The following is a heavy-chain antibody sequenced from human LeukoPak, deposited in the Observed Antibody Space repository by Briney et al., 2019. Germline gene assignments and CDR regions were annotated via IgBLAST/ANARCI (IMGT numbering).Heavy chain of an antibody. CDR1: GFTFSSYS. Sequence: PGGSLRLSCAASGFTFSSYSMNWVRQAPGKGLEWVSSISSSSSYIYYADSVKGRFTISRDNAKNSLYLQMNSLRAEDTAVYYCARGSRDGYNLFLDYWGQGTLVTVSS. D-gene: IGHD5-24*01. CDR2: ISSSSSYI. V-gene: IGHV3-21*01. J-gene: IGHJ4*02. CDR3: ARGSRDGYNLFLDY.